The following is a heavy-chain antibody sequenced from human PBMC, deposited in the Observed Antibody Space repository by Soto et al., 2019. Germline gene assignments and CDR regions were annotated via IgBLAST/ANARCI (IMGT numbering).Heavy chain of an antibody. CDR1: GYTFTSYG. V-gene: IGHV1-18*01. CDR3: ARAVVVAATGGFDY. CDR2: ISAYTGNT. J-gene: IGHJ4*02. D-gene: IGHD2-15*01. Sequence: QVQLVQSGAEVKKPGASVKVSCKASGYTFTSYGISWVRQAPGQGLEWMGWISAYTGNTNYSQKHQGRVTMTTDTTTSTAYMELRSLRSDDTAVYYCARAVVVAATGGFDYWGQGTLVTVSS.